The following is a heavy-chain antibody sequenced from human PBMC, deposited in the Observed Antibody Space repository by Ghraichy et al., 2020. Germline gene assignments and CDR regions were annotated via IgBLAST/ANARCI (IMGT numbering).Heavy chain of an antibody. CDR1: GGSFSGYY. CDR3: ARGLRKGGYSYGPPGD. V-gene: IGHV4-34*01. J-gene: IGHJ4*02. Sequence: SQTLSLTCAVYGGSFSGYYWSWIRQPPGKGLEWIGEIDPSGNTNYNPSLKSRVTISIDKSKNQFSLKLRSVTAADTAVYYCARGLRKGGYSYGPPGDWGQGTLVTVSS. CDR2: IDPSGNT. D-gene: IGHD5-18*01.